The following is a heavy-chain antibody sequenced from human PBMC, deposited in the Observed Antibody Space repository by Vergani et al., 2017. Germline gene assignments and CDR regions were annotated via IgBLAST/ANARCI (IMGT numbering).Heavy chain of an antibody. CDR2: IKEDGSEK. J-gene: IGHJ6*03. CDR1: GFTFSKYW. CDR3: ASPTQMDSKGTRYYTDV. V-gene: IGHV3-7*01. Sequence: EVQLVESGGGLVQPGGSLRLSCAASGFTFSKYWMTWVRQAPGKGLEWVANIKEDGSEKYYVDSVKGRFTISRDNAKNSLYLQMNILRAENTAVYYCASPTQMDSKGTRYYTDVWGKGTTVTVSS. D-gene: IGHD3-16*02.